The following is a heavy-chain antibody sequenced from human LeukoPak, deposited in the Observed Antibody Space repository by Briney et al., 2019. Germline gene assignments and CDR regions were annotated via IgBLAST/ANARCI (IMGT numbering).Heavy chain of an antibody. CDR3: ARHLYTDWFDP. Sequence: SETLSLTCTVSGGSMSPYHWGWIPQPPGKGLEWTGYIYYSGSTNYNPSLKSRVTISVDTSKDQFSLKLSSVTAADTAVYYCARHLYTDWFDPWGQGTLVTVSS. CDR1: GGSMSPYH. V-gene: IGHV4-59*08. D-gene: IGHD2-2*02. CDR2: IYYSGST. J-gene: IGHJ5*02.